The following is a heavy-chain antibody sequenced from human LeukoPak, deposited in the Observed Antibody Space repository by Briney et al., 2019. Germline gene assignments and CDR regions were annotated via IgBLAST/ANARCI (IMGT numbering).Heavy chain of an antibody. Sequence: TSETLSLTCTVSGGSIISGSYYWSWIRQPAGKGLEWIGRIYTSGSTNYNPSLKSRVTISVDTSKNQFYLKLSSVTAADTAVYYCARGRARARWLQLGATDYYYMDVWGKGTTVTISS. CDR3: ARGRARARWLQLGATDYYYMDV. D-gene: IGHD5-24*01. V-gene: IGHV4-61*02. CDR1: GGSIISGSYY. CDR2: IYTSGST. J-gene: IGHJ6*03.